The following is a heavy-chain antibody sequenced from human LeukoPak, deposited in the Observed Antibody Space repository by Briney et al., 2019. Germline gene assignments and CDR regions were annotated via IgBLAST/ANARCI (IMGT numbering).Heavy chain of an antibody. J-gene: IGHJ4*02. Sequence: PGGSLRLSCVASGFTFSSYSMTWVRQAPGKGLEWVSSISSSSIYIYYADSVKGRFTISRDNPKNSLYLQMNSLRAEDTAVYYCASDSSGFYWGQGTLVTVSS. CDR2: ISSSSIYI. CDR3: ASDSSGFY. D-gene: IGHD3-22*01. CDR1: GFTFSSYS. V-gene: IGHV3-21*01.